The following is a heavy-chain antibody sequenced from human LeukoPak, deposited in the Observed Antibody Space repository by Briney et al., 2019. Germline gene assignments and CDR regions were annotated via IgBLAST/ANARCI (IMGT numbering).Heavy chain of an antibody. CDR2: INHSGST. CDR3: AGYYAMDV. CDR1: GGSFSGYY. Sequence: SETLSLTCAVYGGSFSGYYWSWIRQPPGKGLEWIGEINHSGSTNYNPSLKSRVTISVDTSKNQFSLKLSSVTAADTAVYYCAGYYAMDVWGQGTTVTVSS. J-gene: IGHJ6*02. V-gene: IGHV4-34*01.